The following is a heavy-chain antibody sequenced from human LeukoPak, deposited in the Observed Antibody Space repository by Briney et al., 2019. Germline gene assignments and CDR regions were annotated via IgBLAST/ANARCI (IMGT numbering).Heavy chain of an antibody. CDR1: GGSISSSSYY. CDR3: ARPRCSGGSCYSV. J-gene: IGHJ4*02. D-gene: IGHD2-15*01. CDR2: IYYSGST. Sequence: SETLSLTCTVSGGSISSSSYYWGWIRQPPGKGLEWIRSIYYSGSTYYNPSLKSLVTISVDTSKNQFSLKLSSVTAADTAVYYCARPRCSGGSCYSVWGQGTLVTVSS. V-gene: IGHV4-39*01.